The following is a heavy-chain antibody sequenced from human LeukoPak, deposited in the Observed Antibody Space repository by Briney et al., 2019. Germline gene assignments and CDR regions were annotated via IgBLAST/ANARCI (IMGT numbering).Heavy chain of an antibody. Sequence: PGGSLRLSCAASGFTFSGFAMSWVRQAPGKGRGWVSAISGSGGYTYYTDSVKGRFTISRDNSKNTLYLQIDSLRAEHTALYYCAKSFWVSGGAFDIWGQGTMVTVSS. CDR3: AKSFWVSGGAFDI. D-gene: IGHD2-15*01. J-gene: IGHJ3*02. V-gene: IGHV3-23*01. CDR2: ISGSGGYT. CDR1: GFTFSGFA.